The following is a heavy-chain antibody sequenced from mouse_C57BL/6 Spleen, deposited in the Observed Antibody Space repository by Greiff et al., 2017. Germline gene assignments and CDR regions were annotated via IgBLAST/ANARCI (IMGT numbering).Heavy chain of an antibody. CDR2: ISSGSSTI. Sequence: EVQLQESGGGLVKPGGSLKLSCAASGFTFSDYGMHWVRQAPEKGLEWVAYISSGSSTIYYADTVKGRFTISRDNAKNTLFLQMTSLRSEDTAMYYYANNWTYYAMDYWGQGTSVTVSS. J-gene: IGHJ4*01. V-gene: IGHV5-17*01. CDR1: GFTFSDYG. CDR3: ANNWTYYAMDY. D-gene: IGHD4-1*02.